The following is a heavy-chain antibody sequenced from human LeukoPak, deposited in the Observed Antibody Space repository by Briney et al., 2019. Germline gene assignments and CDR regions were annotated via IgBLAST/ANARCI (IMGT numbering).Heavy chain of an antibody. J-gene: IGHJ4*02. CDR2: AYYSGST. D-gene: IGHD6-6*01. Sequence: PSETLSLTCTVSGGSIGSSSYYWGWIRQPPGKGLEWIGSAYYSGSTYYNPSLKSRVTISVDTSKDQFSLKLSSVTAADTAVYYCARSASSIAARLDYWGQGTLVTVSS. CDR1: GGSIGSSSYY. V-gene: IGHV4-39*01. CDR3: ARSASSIAARLDY.